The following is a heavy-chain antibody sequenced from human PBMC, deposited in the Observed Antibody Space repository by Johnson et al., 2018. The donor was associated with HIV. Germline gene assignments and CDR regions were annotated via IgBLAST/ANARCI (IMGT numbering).Heavy chain of an antibody. V-gene: IGHV3-30*03. D-gene: IGHD6-13*01. Sequence: QVQLVESGGGVVQPGRSLRLSCAASGFTFSSYGMHWVRQAPGKGLEWVAVISYDGSNKYYADSVKGRFTMSRYNSKNRLYLQMKRLRDEDTAVYYCAYSAAGHWGQGTMVTVSS. J-gene: IGHJ3*01. CDR1: GFTFSSYG. CDR3: AYSAAGH. CDR2: ISYDGSNK.